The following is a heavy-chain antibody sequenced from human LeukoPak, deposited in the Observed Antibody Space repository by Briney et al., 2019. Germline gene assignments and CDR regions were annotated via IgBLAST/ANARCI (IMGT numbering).Heavy chain of an antibody. CDR1: GGSFSGYC. CDR2: INHSGST. CDR3: ARGGGYSYEIDY. Sequence: SETLSLTCAVYGGSFSGYCWSWIRQPPGKGLEWIGEINHSGSTNYNPSLKSRVTISVDTSKNQFSLKLSSVTAADTAVYYCARGGGYSYEIDYWGQGTLVTVSS. D-gene: IGHD5-18*01. V-gene: IGHV4-34*01. J-gene: IGHJ4*02.